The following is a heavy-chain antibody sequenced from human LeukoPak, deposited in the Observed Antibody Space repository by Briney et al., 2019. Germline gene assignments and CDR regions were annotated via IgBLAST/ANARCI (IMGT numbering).Heavy chain of an antibody. Sequence: SGGSLRLSCAASRFTFSSYGMHWVRQAPGKGLQWVAYIRYDGSNQYYADSAKGRLTISRDNSKNTVYLQMNSLRSEDTAVYYCAKDDSTSWYYFDYWGQGTLVTVSS. D-gene: IGHD6-13*01. CDR3: AKDDSTSWYYFDY. CDR1: RFTFSSYG. CDR2: IRYDGSNQ. J-gene: IGHJ4*02. V-gene: IGHV3-30*02.